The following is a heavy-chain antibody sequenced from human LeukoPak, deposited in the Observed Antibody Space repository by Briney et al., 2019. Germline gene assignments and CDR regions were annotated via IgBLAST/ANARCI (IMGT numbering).Heavy chain of an antibody. D-gene: IGHD3-10*01. CDR2: IYYSGST. J-gene: IGHJ4*02. CDR3: AARPARYYGSGSHAFDY. CDR1: GGSISSYY. V-gene: IGHV4-59*08. Sequence: SETLSLTCTVSGGSISSYYWSWIRQPPGKGLEWIGYIYYSGSTNYNPSLKSRVTISVDTSKNQFSLKLSSVTAADTAVYYCAARPARYYGSGSHAFDYWGQGTLVTVSS.